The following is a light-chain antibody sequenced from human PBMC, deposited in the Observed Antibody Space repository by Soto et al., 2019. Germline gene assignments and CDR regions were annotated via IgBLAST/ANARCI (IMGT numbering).Light chain of an antibody. J-gene: IGKJ2*01. CDR3: MQALQTPPYT. CDR2: LGS. CDR1: QSLLHSNGYNF. Sequence: DIVMTQSPLSLPVTPGEPASISCRSSQSLLHSNGYNFLDWYLQKPGQSPQLLIDLGSNRASGVPDRFSGSGSGTDFTLKISRVGAEDVGVYYCMQALQTPPYTFGQGTKLEIK. V-gene: IGKV2-28*01.